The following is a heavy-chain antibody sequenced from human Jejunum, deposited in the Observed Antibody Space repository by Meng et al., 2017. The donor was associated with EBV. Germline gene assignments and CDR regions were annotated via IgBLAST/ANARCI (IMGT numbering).Heavy chain of an antibody. J-gene: IGHJ5*02. CDR1: GGSFSDYY. D-gene: IGHD3-10*01. V-gene: IGHV4-34*01. CDR2: INHGGGA. CDR3: ARLGGYASGTYYPIDP. Sequence: QVQLQQWGAGLFKPSETLSLTCAVYGGSFSDYYWTWIRQPPGKGLEWIGEINHGGGAIYNPSLKSRVTISVDTSKNQFSLKLSSVTAADTAVYYCARLGGYASGTYYPIDPWGQGTLVTVSS.